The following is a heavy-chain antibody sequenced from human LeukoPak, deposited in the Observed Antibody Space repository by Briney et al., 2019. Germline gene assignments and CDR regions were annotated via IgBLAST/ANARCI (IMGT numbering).Heavy chain of an antibody. CDR3: AQADSGSYPIDY. CDR1: GGTFSSYA. V-gene: IGHV1-69*01. J-gene: IGHJ4*02. D-gene: IGHD1-26*01. Sequence: ASVKVSCKASGGTFSSYAISWVRQAPGQGLEWMGGIIPIFGTANYAQKFQGRVTITADESTSTAYMELSSLRSEDTAVYYCAQADSGSYPIDYWGQGTLVTVSS. CDR2: IIPIFGTA.